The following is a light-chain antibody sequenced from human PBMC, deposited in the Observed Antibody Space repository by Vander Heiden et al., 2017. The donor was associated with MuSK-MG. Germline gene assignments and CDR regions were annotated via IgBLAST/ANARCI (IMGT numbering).Light chain of an antibody. CDR2: STI. Sequence: TVVTQEPSLTVSPGGTVTLTCASSTGAVTSGNYPNWFQQKPGQAPRAVIYSTINRHAWTPAHFSGSLLGGKAALTLSGVQPEDEAEYYCLLFFGGGQVSWVFGGGTKLTVL. CDR1: TGAVTSGNY. CDR3: LLFFGGGQVSWV. V-gene: IGLV7-43*01. J-gene: IGLJ3*02.